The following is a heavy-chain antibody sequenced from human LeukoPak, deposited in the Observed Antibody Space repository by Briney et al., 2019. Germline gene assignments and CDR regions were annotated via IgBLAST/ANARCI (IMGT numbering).Heavy chain of an antibody. Sequence: SETLSLTCSVSGGSITSSSYYWGWIRQPPEKGLEWIGSIYYTGGTNYSPSLKSRVTISVDTSKNQFFLKLSSVTAADTAVYYCARDEDSSGYYLYDYWGQGTLVTVSS. V-gene: IGHV4-39*07. CDR2: IYYTGGT. CDR3: ARDEDSSGYYLYDY. CDR1: GGSITSSSYY. D-gene: IGHD3-22*01. J-gene: IGHJ4*02.